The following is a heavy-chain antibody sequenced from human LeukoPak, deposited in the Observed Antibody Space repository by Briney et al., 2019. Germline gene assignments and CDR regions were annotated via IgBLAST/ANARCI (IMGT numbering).Heavy chain of an antibody. CDR1: GDSISSNSHY. V-gene: IGHV4-39*01. J-gene: IGHJ4*02. D-gene: IGHD2-15*01. CDR2: IYYSGST. CDR3: ARLIGGGGWYFDY. Sequence: SETLSLTCTVSGDSISSNSHYWGWIRQPPGKGLEWIGTIYYSGSTYYNPSLKSRVTISVDTSKNQFSLKLSSVTAADTAVYSCARLIGGGGWYFDYWGQGTLVTVSP.